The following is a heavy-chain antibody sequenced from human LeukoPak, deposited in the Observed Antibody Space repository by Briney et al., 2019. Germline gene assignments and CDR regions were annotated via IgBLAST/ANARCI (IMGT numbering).Heavy chain of an antibody. CDR2: ISGGGGST. CDR3: AKVSRGWLPYYFDY. D-gene: IGHD6-19*01. V-gene: IGHV3-23*01. CDR1: GFTFSSYA. J-gene: IGHJ4*02. Sequence: QPGGSLRFSCAASGFTFSSYAMSWVRQAPGKGLEWVSAISGGGGSTYYADSVMGRFTISRDNSKNTLYLQMNSLRAEDTAVYYCAKVSRGWLPYYFDYWGQGTLVTVSS.